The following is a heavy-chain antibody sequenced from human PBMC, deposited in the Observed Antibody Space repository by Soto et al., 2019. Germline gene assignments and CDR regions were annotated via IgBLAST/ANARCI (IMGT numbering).Heavy chain of an antibody. J-gene: IGHJ6*02. CDR3: ARVQDYSNGYYYGLDV. CDR2: VSSSSSTI. D-gene: IGHD2-8*01. CDR1: AFTFSMYN. Sequence: EVQLVESGGGLVQPGGSLRLSCAASAFTFSMYNMNWVRQAPGKGLEWISYVSSSSSTIYYADSVKGRFTISRDNAKNSLNLQMNSLRDEDTAVYYCARVQDYSNGYYYGLDVWGQGTTVIVSS. V-gene: IGHV3-48*02.